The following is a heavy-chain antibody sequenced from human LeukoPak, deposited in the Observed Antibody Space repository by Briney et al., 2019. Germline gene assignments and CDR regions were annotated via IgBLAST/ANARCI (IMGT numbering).Heavy chain of an antibody. CDR1: GFTFSSYS. CDR3: ARDPGYSSSWYSTLRVDY. Sequence: PGGSLRLSCAASGFTFSSYSMNWVRQAPGKGLEWVSYISGSANTIDYADSVKGRFTISRDNAKNSLYLQMNSLRAEDTAVYYCARDPGYSSSWYSTLRVDYWGQGTLVTVSS. CDR2: ISGSANTI. V-gene: IGHV3-48*04. J-gene: IGHJ4*02. D-gene: IGHD6-13*01.